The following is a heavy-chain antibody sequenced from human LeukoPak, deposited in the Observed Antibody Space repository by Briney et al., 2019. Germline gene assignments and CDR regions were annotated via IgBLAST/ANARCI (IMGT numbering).Heavy chain of an antibody. CDR3: ARGPLPSFWSGSPPDY. D-gene: IGHD3-3*01. V-gene: IGHV1-2*02. J-gene: IGHJ4*02. Sequence: ASVKVSCKASGYTFTGYYMHWVRQAPGQGLEWMGWINPNSGGTNYAQKFQGRVTMTRDTSISTAYMELSRLRSDDTAVYYCARGPLPSFWSGSPPDYWGQGTLVTVSS. CDR1: GYTFTGYY. CDR2: INPNSGGT.